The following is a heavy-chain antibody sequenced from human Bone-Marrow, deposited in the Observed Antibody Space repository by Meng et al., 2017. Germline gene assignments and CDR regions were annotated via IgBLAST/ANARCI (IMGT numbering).Heavy chain of an antibody. CDR2: ISGSGGST. V-gene: IGHV3-23*01. Sequence: ETLSLTCTVPGGSISSGGYYWSWIRQHPGKGLEWVSAISGSGGSTYYADSVKGRFTISRDNSKNTLYLQMNSLRAEDTAVYYCAKPFWELLGKYYFDYWGQGTLVTVSS. CDR1: GGSISSGGYY. D-gene: IGHD1-26*01. CDR3: AKPFWELLGKYYFDY. J-gene: IGHJ4*02.